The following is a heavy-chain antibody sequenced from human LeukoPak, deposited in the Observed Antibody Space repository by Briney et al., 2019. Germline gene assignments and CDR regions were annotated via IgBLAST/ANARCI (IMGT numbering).Heavy chain of an antibody. D-gene: IGHD1-26*01. CDR1: GGSVSDYY. CDR3: ARGGNYWPQWWFDP. Sequence: SETLSLTCTISGGSVSDYYWSWIRQPPGKGLEWIGYIYYTGSTSYNPSLKSRVTMSLDASKNQFSLELNSVTPADTAVYCARGGNYWPQWWFDPWGRGTLVSVSS. J-gene: IGHJ5*02. V-gene: IGHV4-59*02. CDR2: IYYTGST.